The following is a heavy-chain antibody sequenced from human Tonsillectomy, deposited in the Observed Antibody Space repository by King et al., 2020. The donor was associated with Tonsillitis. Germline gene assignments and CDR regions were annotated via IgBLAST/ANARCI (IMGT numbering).Heavy chain of an antibody. J-gene: IGHJ3*02. CDR3: AREGIDAFDI. Sequence: VQLVESGGGVVQPGGSLRLSCAASGFTFSRYGMHWVRQVPGKGLEWVAFIGYDGRDKYYADSVKGRFTISRDNSKNTLYLQMNSLRAEDTDVYYCAREGIDAFDIWGQGTMVTVSS. CDR2: IGYDGRDK. CDR1: GFTFSRYG. V-gene: IGHV3-30*02. D-gene: IGHD3-10*01.